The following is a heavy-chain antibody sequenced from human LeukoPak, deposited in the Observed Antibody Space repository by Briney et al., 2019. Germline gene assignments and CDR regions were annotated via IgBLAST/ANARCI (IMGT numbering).Heavy chain of an antibody. J-gene: IGHJ4*02. V-gene: IGHV3-20*04. CDR3: ARVRYDFWSGLSHFDY. D-gene: IGHD3-3*01. CDR1: GFTFDDYG. CDR2: INWNGGST. Sequence: GGSLRLSCAASGFTFDDYGMSWVRQAPGKGLEWVSGINWNGGSTGYADSVKGRFTISTDNAKNSLYLQMNSLRAEDTAVYYCARVRYDFWSGLSHFDYWGQGTLVTVSS.